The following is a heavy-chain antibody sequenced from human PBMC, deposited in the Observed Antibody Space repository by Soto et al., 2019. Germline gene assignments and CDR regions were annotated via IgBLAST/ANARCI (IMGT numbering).Heavy chain of an antibody. CDR2: INPNTGGT. Sequence: QVQLIQSGAEVKTPGASVRLSCKTSGYTFTGYYMHWVRQAPGQGFEWMGWINPNTGGTNYAQIFQGRVTIIRDTSISTAYVDLSSLRSDDTAVYFCARGPGRFAFDLWGQGTLLSVSS. CDR1: GYTFTGYY. V-gene: IGHV1-2*02. D-gene: IGHD1-26*01. CDR3: ARGPGRFAFDL. J-gene: IGHJ4*02.